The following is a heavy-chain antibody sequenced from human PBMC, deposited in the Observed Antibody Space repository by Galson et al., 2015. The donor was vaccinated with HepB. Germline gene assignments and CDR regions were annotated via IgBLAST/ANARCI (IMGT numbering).Heavy chain of an antibody. CDR1: GFTFSTYA. V-gene: IGHV3-23*01. D-gene: IGHD3-3*01. J-gene: IGHJ4*02. Sequence: SLRLSCAGSGFTFSTYAMTWVRQAPGKGLEWVSTISSSRYNTYYADSVKGRFTMSRDNSKSTVYLQMSSLRAEDTAVYYCAKYRVDNNGRELDYWGQGTLVTVSS. CDR2: ISSSRYNT. CDR3: AKYRVDNNGRELDY.